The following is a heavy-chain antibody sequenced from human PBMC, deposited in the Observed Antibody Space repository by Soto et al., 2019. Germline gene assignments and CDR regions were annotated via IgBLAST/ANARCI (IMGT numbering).Heavy chain of an antibody. Sequence: QVQLQESGPGLVKPSQTLSLTCTVSGDSIASGPYYWTWIRQHPGKGMEWIGNIFYTGSTYYNPSLQSRVYSSVDTFKNQFSLRLTSVTDADTAMYYCARDRVRRDNKPYRMYVWGQGTTVSVSS. J-gene: IGHJ6*02. V-gene: IGHV4-31*03. CDR1: GDSIASGPYY. CDR3: ARDRVRRDNKPYRMYV. CDR2: IFYTGST. D-gene: IGHD2-21*01.